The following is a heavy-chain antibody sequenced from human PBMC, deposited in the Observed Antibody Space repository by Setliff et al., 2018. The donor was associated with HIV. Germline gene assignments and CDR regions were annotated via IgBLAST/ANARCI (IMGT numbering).Heavy chain of an antibody. J-gene: IGHJ4*02. CDR3: ATNSDTSGYPPPPFDY. V-gene: IGHV4-4*07. D-gene: IGHD3-22*01. Sequence: SETLSLTCNLSGDSIRSQFWTWIRQPAGKGLEWIGHIYTSGSPHYKSSLTSRLTISLDTSKNQFSLKLSSVTAADTAVYYCATNSDTSGYPPPPFDYWGQGTLVTVSS. CDR1: GDSIRSQF. CDR2: IYTSGSP.